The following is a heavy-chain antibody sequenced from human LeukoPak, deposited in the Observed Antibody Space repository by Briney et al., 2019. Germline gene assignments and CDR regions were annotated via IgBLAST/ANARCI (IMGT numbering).Heavy chain of an antibody. CDR2: IYDSGST. V-gene: IGHV4-30-4*01. J-gene: IGHJ4*02. Sequence: PSQTLSLTCTVSGGSISSGDYYWSWIRQPPGKGLEWIGYIYDSGSTYYNPSLKSRVTTSVDTSKNQFSLKLSSLSAADTAVYYCARAAYYDSSGYYHDYWGQGTLVTVSS. CDR1: GGSISSGDYY. D-gene: IGHD3-22*01. CDR3: ARAAYYDSSGYYHDY.